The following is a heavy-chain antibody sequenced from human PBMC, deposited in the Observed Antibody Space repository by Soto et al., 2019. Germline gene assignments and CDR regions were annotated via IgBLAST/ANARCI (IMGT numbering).Heavy chain of an antibody. CDR1: GLTSFTNN. D-gene: IGHD2-21*01. CDR2: IGTVGDT. Sequence: GGPLNPSGGALGLTSFTNNSHWFRQLATKGLEWVSGIGTVGDTQYLDSVKGRFTISRDNAHNSVHLEMDSLRAEDTALYYCVRRLSLSYGHSGMDVWGQGTTVTVSS. V-gene: IGHV3-13*01. CDR3: VRRLSLSYGHSGMDV. J-gene: IGHJ6*02.